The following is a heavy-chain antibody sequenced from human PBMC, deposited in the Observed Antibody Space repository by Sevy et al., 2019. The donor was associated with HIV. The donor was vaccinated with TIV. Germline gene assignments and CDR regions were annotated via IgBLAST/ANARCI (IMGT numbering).Heavy chain of an antibody. V-gene: IGHV3-23*01. CDR3: AREGCSKPHDY. CDR1: GFTFSNYA. CDR2: FSFGCGKI. J-gene: IGHJ4*02. Sequence: GGSLRLSCAASGFTFSNYAMSWVRQAPGKGLEWVSTFSFGCGKINYSDSVKGRFTISRDNSKNTLYLQMNSLRAADTALYYCAREGCSKPHDYWGQGTLVTVSS. D-gene: IGHD2-2*01.